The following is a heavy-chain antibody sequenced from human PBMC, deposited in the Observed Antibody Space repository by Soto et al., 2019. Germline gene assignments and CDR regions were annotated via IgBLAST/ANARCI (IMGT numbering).Heavy chain of an antibody. Sequence: ASVKVSCKASGYTFTGYYMHWVRQAPGQGLEWMGWINPNSGGTNYAQKFQGRVTMTRDTSISTAYMELSRLRSDDTAVYYCARDLDTVLRLGYYYGMDVWGQVTKVTVSS. CDR1: GYTFTGYY. V-gene: IGHV1-2*02. CDR2: INPNSGGT. J-gene: IGHJ6*02. CDR3: ARDLDTVLRLGYYYGMDV. D-gene: IGHD5-18*01.